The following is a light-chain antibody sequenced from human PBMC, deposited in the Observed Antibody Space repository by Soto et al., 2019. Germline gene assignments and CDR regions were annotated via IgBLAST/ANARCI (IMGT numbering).Light chain of an antibody. CDR1: QSVLYSSNNKNY. J-gene: IGKJ1*01. CDR3: QQYYSTPPT. Sequence: DIVMTQSPDSLAVSLGERATINCKSSQSVLYSSNNKNYLAWYQQKQGQPPKLLIYCASTRESGVPVRFSGSGSGTDFTLTISSLQAEDVAVYYCQQYYSTPPTFGQGTKVEIK. CDR2: CAS. V-gene: IGKV4-1*01.